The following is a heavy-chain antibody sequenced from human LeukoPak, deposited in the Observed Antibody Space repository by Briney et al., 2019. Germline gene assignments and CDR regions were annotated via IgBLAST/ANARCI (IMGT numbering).Heavy chain of an antibody. V-gene: IGHV3-48*03. D-gene: IGHD4-17*01. CDR3: ARVYYGDSVTLDAFDI. J-gene: IGHJ3*02. CDR2: ISSSGSTI. CDR1: GFTFSSYE. Sequence: GGSLRLSCAASGFTFSSYEMNWVRQAPGKGLEWVSYISSSGSTIYYADSVKGRFTISRDNAKNSLYLQMNSLRAEDTAVYYCARVYYGDSVTLDAFDIWGQGTMVTVSS.